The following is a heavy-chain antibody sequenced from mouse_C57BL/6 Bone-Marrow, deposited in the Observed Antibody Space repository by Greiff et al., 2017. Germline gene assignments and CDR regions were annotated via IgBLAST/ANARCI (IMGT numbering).Heavy chain of an antibody. CDR3: ARHEADGYYDWVWFAY. J-gene: IGHJ3*01. Sequence: QVQLQQSGAELVKPGASVKLSCKASGYTFTEYTIHWVKQRSGQGLEWIGWFYPGSGSIKYNEKFKDKATLTADKSSSTVYMELSRLTSEDSAVYFCARHEADGYYDWVWFAYWGQGTLGTVSA. V-gene: IGHV1-62-2*01. D-gene: IGHD2-3*01. CDR2: FYPGSGSI. CDR1: GYTFTEYT.